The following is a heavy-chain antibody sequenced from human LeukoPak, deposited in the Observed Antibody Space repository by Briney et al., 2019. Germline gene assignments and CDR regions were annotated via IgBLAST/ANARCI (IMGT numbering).Heavy chain of an antibody. V-gene: IGHV3-30*04. CDR2: VSSDGSNK. J-gene: IGHJ6*02. D-gene: IGHD4-11*01. CDR3: AKDLAYSNYDLKYGMDV. Sequence: GRSLRLSCAASGFSFRSYAMHWVRQAPGKGLEWVAVVSSDGSNKYYADSVKGRFTISRDNSKNTVYLQMNSLRAEDTAVYYCAKDLAYSNYDLKYGMDVWGQGTTVTVSS. CDR1: GFSFRSYA.